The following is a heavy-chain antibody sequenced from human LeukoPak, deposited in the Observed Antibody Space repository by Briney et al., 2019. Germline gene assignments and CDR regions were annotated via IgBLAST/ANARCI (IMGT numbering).Heavy chain of an antibody. J-gene: IGHJ4*02. CDR3: ARKCSSTSCYNY. D-gene: IGHD2-2*01. CDR1: GLTFSGYY. V-gene: IGHV4-34*01. Sequence: SETLSLSCAVYGLTFSGYYLSWIRQPPGKGLEWIGEISHSGSTNYNPSLKSRVTISVDTSKNQFSLKLSSVTAADTAVYYCARKCSSTSCYNYWGQGTLVTVSS. CDR2: ISHSGST.